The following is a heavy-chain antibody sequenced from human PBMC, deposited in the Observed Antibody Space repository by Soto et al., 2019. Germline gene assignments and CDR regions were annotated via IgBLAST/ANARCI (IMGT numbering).Heavy chain of an antibody. CDR3: ARSASYYGIDV. CDR2: ISYEGSNQ. CDR1: GFTLRSYA. V-gene: IGHV3-30*04. Sequence: GGSLRLSCAASGFTLRSYAMHWVRQAPGKGLEWVAVISYEGSNQYYADSVKGRFTLTRDNSKKTVDLQMNSLRADDTAVYYCARSASYYGIDVWGQGTKVTVYS. J-gene: IGHJ6*02.